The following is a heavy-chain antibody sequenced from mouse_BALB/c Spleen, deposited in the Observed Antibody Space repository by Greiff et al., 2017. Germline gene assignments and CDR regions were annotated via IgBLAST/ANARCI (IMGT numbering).Heavy chain of an antibody. V-gene: IGHV5-17*02. J-gene: IGHJ2*01. CDR1: GFTFSSFG. CDR3: ARWHYGSSFDY. Sequence: EVKLVESGGGLVQPRGSRKLSCAASGFTFSSFGMHWVRQAPEKGLEWVAYISSGSSTIYYADTVKGRFTISRDNPKNTLFLQMTSLRSEDTAMYYCARWHYGSSFDYWGQGTTLTVSS. D-gene: IGHD1-1*01. CDR2: ISSGSSTI.